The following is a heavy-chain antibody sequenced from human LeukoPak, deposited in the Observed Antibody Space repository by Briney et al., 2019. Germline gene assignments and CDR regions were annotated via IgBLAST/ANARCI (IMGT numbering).Heavy chain of an antibody. CDR2: ISGSGGST. J-gene: IGHJ4*02. Sequence: GGSLRLSCAASGFTFSSYAMSWVRQAPGKGLEWVSAISGSGGSTYYADSVKGRFTISRDNSKNTLYLQINSLRVEDTAVYFCSKSSLRGTYSFDHWGQGTLVTVSS. CDR1: GFTFSSYA. V-gene: IGHV3-23*01. D-gene: IGHD1-26*01. CDR3: SKSSLRGTYSFDH.